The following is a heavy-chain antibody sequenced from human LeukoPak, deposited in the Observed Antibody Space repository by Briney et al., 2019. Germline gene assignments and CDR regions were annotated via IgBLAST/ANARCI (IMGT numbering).Heavy chain of an antibody. J-gene: IGHJ4*02. CDR1: GASISSYY. CDR3: ARGYDYVWRSYRSGYFGY. D-gene: IGHD3-16*02. Sequence: PSETPSLTCTVSGASISSYYWSWIRQPAGKGLEWIGRIYTSGSTNYNPSLKSRVTMSVDTSKNQFSLKLSSVTAADTAVYYCARGYDYVWRSYRSGYFGYWGQGTLVTVSS. V-gene: IGHV4-4*07. CDR2: IYTSGST.